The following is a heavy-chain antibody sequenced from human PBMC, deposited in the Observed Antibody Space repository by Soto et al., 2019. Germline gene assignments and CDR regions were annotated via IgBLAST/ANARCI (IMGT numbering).Heavy chain of an antibody. D-gene: IGHD3-16*01. CDR3: ARGVLSAHWAISDY. CDR1: GASISSYY. CDR2: ISDRGST. V-gene: IGHV4-59*01. J-gene: IGHJ4*02. Sequence: QVQLQESGPGLVKPSETLSLTCTVSGASISSYYWNWIRQPPGKGLEWIGYISDRGSTDYNPSLKSRGTXXVXTXMNQFSLKLTSVTAADTAVYYCARGVLSAHWAISDYWGQGTLVTVSS.